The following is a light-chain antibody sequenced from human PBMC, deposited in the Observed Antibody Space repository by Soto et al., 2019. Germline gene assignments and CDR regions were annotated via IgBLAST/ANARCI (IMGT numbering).Light chain of an antibody. Sequence: QSALTHPRSVAGSPGQPVTISCTGTSSDVGGYNYVSWYQQYPGKAPKLMVSDVTKRPSGVPDRFSGSKSGNTASLTISGLLAEDEADYYCCSYAGSYTYVFVTGTKFPVL. V-gene: IGLV2-11*01. J-gene: IGLJ1*01. CDR1: SSDVGGYNY. CDR2: DVT. CDR3: CSYAGSYTYV.